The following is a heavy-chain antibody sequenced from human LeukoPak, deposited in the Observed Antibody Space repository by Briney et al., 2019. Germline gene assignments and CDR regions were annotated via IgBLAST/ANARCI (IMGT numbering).Heavy chain of an antibody. Sequence: PGGSLRLSCEASGFSFSSYWMTWVRQAPGKGLEWVANIKHDGSEENYVDSGKGRLTISRDNAKGSLSLQMNSLRGEDTAVYYCARDLYYYDSSGYYRGLDYWGQGTVVTVSS. D-gene: IGHD3-22*01. CDR1: GFSFSSYW. CDR3: ARDLYYYDSSGYYRGLDY. J-gene: IGHJ4*02. CDR2: IKHDGSEE. V-gene: IGHV3-7*01.